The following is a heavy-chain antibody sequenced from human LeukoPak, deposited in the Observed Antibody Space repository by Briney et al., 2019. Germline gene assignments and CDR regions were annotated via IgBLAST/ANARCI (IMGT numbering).Heavy chain of an antibody. D-gene: IGHD6-6*01. Sequence: PSETLSLTCSVSSGSITGTPYHWDWIRQPPGKGLEWIGSITYSGNTYYNPSLKSRVTISGDTSRNQFSLKLSSVTAADTAVYYCARYDSSAGHFDYWGQGTLVTVSS. CDR1: SGSITGTPYH. CDR2: ITYSGNT. J-gene: IGHJ4*02. V-gene: IGHV4-39*01. CDR3: ARYDSSAGHFDY.